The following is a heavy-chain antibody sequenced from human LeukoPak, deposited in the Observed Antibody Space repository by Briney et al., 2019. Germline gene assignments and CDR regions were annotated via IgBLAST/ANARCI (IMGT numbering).Heavy chain of an antibody. V-gene: IGHV1-18*01. CDR2: ISAYNGNT. Sequence: ASVKVSCKPSGYTFTSYGISWVRQAPGQGLEWMGWISAYNGNTNYAQKLQGRVTMTTDTSTSTAYMELRSLRSDDTAVHYCARVVGGSYYSANCFDYWGREPWSPSPQ. J-gene: IGHJ4*02. CDR1: GYTFTSYG. CDR3: ARVVGGSYYSANCFDY. D-gene: IGHD1-26*01.